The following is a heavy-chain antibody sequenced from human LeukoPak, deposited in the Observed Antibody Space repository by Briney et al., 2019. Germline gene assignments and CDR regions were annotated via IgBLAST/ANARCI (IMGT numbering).Heavy chain of an antibody. V-gene: IGHV6-1*01. CDR1: GDSVSSNSGA. D-gene: IGHD3-22*01. CDR3: ARVTPHEDSSGYGHGMDV. CDR2: AYYRSQWYN. J-gene: IGHJ6*02. Sequence: SQTLSLTCAIFGDSVSSNSGAWNWIRQSPSRGLEWLGRAYYRSQWYNDYAFSVKGRIAINADTSENHFSLQLNSVTPEDTAVYYCARVTPHEDSSGYGHGMDVWGQGTTVTVSS.